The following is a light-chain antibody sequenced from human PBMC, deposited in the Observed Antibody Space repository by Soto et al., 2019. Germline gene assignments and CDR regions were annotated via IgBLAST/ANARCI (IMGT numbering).Light chain of an antibody. CDR1: HSIRSY. CDR2: KAS. CDR3: QQYSSYPFT. V-gene: IGKV1-5*03. J-gene: IGKJ4*01. Sequence: DIEMTQSPSSLSASVGDRVTITCRASHSIRSYLAWYQQKPGTAPKVLIYKASNLESGVSSRFSGSGSETQFTLTIGSLQPDDFASYFCQQYSSYPFTFGGGTKVEI.